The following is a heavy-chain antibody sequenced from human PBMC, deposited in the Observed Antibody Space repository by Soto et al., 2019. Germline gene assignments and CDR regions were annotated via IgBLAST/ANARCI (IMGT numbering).Heavy chain of an antibody. D-gene: IGHD1-1*01. CDR2: INGGNGHT. CDR1: GYTFSTYA. Sequence: ASVKVSCKASGYTFSTYALHWVRQAPGQGLEWMGWINGGNGHTRYSQKFKGRVTISRDTPASTAYMELSGLRSEDTAVYYCARGKGMEENYYYYGMDVWGQGTTVTAP. V-gene: IGHV1-3*01. J-gene: IGHJ6*02. CDR3: ARGKGMEENYYYYGMDV.